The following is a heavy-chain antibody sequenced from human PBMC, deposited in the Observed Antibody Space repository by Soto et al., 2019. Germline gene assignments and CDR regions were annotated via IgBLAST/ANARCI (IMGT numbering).Heavy chain of an antibody. D-gene: IGHD2-15*01. Sequence: QVQLVQSGAEVKKPGSSVKVSCKASGGTFSSYAISWVRQAPGQGLEWMGGIIPIFGTANYGQKFQGRVTIIADESTSTALVELRSLRSEDTAVYYCARDWCSSGGSCYSGLDYWGQGTLVTVSS. CDR2: IIPIFGTA. V-gene: IGHV1-69*01. CDR3: ARDWCSSGGSCYSGLDY. J-gene: IGHJ4*02. CDR1: GGTFSSYA.